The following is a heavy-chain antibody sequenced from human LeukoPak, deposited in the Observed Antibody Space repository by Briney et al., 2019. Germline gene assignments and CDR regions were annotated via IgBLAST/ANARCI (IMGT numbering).Heavy chain of an antibody. J-gene: IGHJ4*01. V-gene: IGHV3-21*01. CDR1: GFAFSDYN. CDR3: ARVDRGIAAHWDC. Sequence: GGSLRLSCVASGFAFSDYNMNWVRQAPGKGPEWVSSISSTSTHIYYADSVKGRFTISRDNARNSLFLQMNGLRAEDSAVYYCARVDRGIAAHWDCWGLGALVTVSS. CDR2: ISSTSTHI. D-gene: IGHD2-21*01.